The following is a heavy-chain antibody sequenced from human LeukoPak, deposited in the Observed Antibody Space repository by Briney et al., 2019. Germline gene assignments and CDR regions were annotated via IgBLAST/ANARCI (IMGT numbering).Heavy chain of an antibody. CDR1: GVSISSYY. V-gene: IGHV4-59*01. CDR2: IYYSGST. CDR3: ARGRPEMDV. J-gene: IGHJ6*04. D-gene: IGHD6-25*01. Sequence: AETLSLTCTVSGVSISSYYRSWIRQPPGKGLEWVGYIYYSGSTNCNPSLMNGVTTSVDTSKKHFSLKLRSGTAAEAPGYYCARGRPEMDVGGKRTTVTVLS.